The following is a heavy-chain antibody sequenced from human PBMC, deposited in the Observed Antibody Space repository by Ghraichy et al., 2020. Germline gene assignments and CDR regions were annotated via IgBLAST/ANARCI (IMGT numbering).Heavy chain of an antibody. Sequence: SETLSLTCTVSGGSISSSSYYWGWIRQPPGKGLEWIGSIFYNESTYYNPSLKSRVTLSVDTSKNQFSLKLSSVTAADTAVYYCARHRVAGVVVRDNFYYMDVWGKGTTVTVSS. CDR1: GGSISSSSYY. J-gene: IGHJ6*03. CDR2: IFYNEST. D-gene: IGHD2-15*01. V-gene: IGHV4-39*01. CDR3: ARHRVAGVVVRDNFYYMDV.